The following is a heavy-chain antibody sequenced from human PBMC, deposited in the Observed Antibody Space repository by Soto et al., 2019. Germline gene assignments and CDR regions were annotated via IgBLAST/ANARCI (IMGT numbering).Heavy chain of an antibody. Sequence: QVQLQESGPGLVHPSQTLSLTCTVSGGSIRTASYYWSWIRRVPGKGLEWIGYIFYSGSTYSHPSLKGRPAMSVDTSKNQFSLEVKSVTAADTGIYYCARTFRLGGVTFDNWGQGTQVSVSS. CDR1: GGSIRTASYY. CDR2: IFYSGST. J-gene: IGHJ4*02. D-gene: IGHD3-16*01. CDR3: ARTFRLGGVTFDN. V-gene: IGHV4-31*03.